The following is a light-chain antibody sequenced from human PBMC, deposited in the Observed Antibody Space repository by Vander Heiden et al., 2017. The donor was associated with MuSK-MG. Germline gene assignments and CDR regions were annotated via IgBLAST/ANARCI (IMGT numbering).Light chain of an antibody. Sequence: EIVLTQSPAALSMAPGETATLSCRASQSLGSKLAWYQQKPGQAPRLLMYAASTRPAGVSARFSGRGSGTEFTLSISSLKSADVAVYYCQQYNTWPQTFGQGTKVEIK. CDR2: AAS. CDR3: QQYNTWPQT. CDR1: QSLGSK. V-gene: IGKV3-15*01. J-gene: IGKJ1*01.